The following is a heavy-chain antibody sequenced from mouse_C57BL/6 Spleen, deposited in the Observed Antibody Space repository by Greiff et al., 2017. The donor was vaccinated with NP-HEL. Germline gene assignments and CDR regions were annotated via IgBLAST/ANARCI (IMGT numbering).Heavy chain of an antibody. J-gene: IGHJ1*03. Sequence: QVHVKQPGAELVRPGSSVKLSCKASGYTFTSYWMHWVKQRPIQGLEWIGNIDPSDSATHYNQKFKDKATLTVDKSSSTAYMQLSSLTSEDSAVYYCARPSDYYGSSYVGWYFDVWGTGTTVTVSS. V-gene: IGHV1-52*01. CDR2: IDPSDSAT. CDR1: GYTFTSYW. D-gene: IGHD1-1*01. CDR3: ARPSDYYGSSYVGWYFDV.